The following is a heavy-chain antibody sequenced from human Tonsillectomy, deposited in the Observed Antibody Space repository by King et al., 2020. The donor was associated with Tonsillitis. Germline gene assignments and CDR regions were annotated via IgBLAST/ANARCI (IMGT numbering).Heavy chain of an antibody. D-gene: IGHD5-24*01. V-gene: IGHV3-23*04. Sequence: VQLVESGGGLVQPGGSLRLSCAASGFTFSSYAMNWVRQAPGKGLEWVSAIGGSGTSTHYADSVKGRFTISRDDSNNTLYLQMNSLRAEDTAVYYCAKLRWLQAFDYWGQGTLVTVSS. J-gene: IGHJ4*02. CDR3: AKLRWLQAFDY. CDR2: IGGSGTST. CDR1: GFTFSSYA.